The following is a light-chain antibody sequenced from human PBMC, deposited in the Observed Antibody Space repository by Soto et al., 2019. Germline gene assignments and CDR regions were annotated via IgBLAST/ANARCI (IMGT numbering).Light chain of an antibody. V-gene: IGKV1-5*01. CDR3: QQYNSYST. CDR2: DAS. J-gene: IGKJ2*01. CDR1: QSISSW. Sequence: DIQMTQSPSTLSASVGDRISITCRASQSISSWLAWYQQKPGKAPKLLIYDASSLERGVPSRFSGSGSGTEFTLTISSLQSEDFATYYCQQYNSYSTFGQGTKLEI.